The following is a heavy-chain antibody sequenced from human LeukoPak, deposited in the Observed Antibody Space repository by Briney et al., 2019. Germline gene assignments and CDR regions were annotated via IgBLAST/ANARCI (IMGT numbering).Heavy chain of an antibody. CDR2: TNANSGTT. D-gene: IGHD3/OR15-3a*01. CDR1: GSTFSSDG. J-gene: IGHJ5*01. V-gene: IGHV3-23*01. Sequence: GGSLRLSCAASGSTFSSDGMSWLRQPPGKGLEWVSTTNANSGTTSYAASVRGRFTISRDNSKNTLYLQLNTLRAENTATSCCAHPISGLCEVTADWFHPWGQGTLAVVSS. CDR3: AHPISGLCEVTADWFHP.